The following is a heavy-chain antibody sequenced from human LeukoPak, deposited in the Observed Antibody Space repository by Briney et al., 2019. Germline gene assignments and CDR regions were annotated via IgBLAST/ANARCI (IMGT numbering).Heavy chain of an antibody. CDR1: GGSISSSTYY. CDR2: IYYNGST. V-gene: IGHV4-39*07. J-gene: IGHJ4*02. CDR3: ARGEMATIPY. Sequence: PSETLSLTCTVSGGSISSSTYYWGWIRQPPGKGLEWIGSIYYNGSTYYNPSLKSRVTISVDTSKNQFSLKLSSVTAADTAVYYCARGEMATIPYWGQGTLVTVSS. D-gene: IGHD5-24*01.